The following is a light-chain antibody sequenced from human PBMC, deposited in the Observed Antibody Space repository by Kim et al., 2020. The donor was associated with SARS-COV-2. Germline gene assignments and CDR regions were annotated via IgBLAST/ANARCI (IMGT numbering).Light chain of an antibody. Sequence: DIQMTQSPSSLSASVGDRVTITCRTRANIGTYLNWYQYKPGKAPKLLIYAASNSQAGVPERFSAGGSGTEFTLTINNLQLEDIATYYCQQSYGTPLSFGGGTKVEI. CDR2: AAS. CDR1: ANIGTY. J-gene: IGKJ4*01. V-gene: IGKV1-39*01. CDR3: QQSYGTPLS.